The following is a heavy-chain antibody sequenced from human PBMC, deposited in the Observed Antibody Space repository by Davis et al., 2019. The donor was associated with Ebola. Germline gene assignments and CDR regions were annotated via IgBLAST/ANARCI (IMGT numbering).Heavy chain of an antibody. V-gene: IGHV6-1*01. CDR2: TYYTSKWFT. J-gene: IGHJ4*02. D-gene: IGHD3-9*01. Sequence: HSQTLSLTCAIPGDSVSGNSGAWNWIRQSPSRGLEWLGRTYYTSKWFTDYAEFVKSRITINPDTSRNHFSLQLNSVTPEDTAVYYCARGWLRGPFDYWGQGTLVTVSS. CDR1: GDSVSGNSGA. CDR3: ARGWLRGPFDY.